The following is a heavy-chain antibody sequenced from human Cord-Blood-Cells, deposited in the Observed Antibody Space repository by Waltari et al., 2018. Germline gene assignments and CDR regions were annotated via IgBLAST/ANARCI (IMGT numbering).Heavy chain of an antibody. Sequence: QVQLQESGPGLVKPPPTLSLTCTVSGGPICSGDYSWTRIRPPPGKGLEWIGYIYYSGSTYYNPSLKSRVTISVDTSKNQFSLKLSSVTAADTAVYYCARETAEFGDYVGWFDPWGQGTLVTVSS. V-gene: IGHV4-30-4*08. D-gene: IGHD4-17*01. CDR1: GGPICSGDYS. CDR2: IYYSGST. J-gene: IGHJ5*02. CDR3: ARETAEFGDYVGWFDP.